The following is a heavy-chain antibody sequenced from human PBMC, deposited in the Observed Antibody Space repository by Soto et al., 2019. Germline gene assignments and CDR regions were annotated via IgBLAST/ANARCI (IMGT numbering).Heavy chain of an antibody. J-gene: IGHJ3*02. Sequence: QVQLVQSGAEVKKPGASVKVSCKVSGYTLSELSIHWVRQAPGKGLEWMGGFYPADGETLYAQKFQGRVTMTEDTSSDTAYMVLSGLRSEDTAIYYCATSGRELQWYGDLSRLAFDIWGQGTLVTVSS. V-gene: IGHV1-24*01. CDR2: FYPADGET. CDR3: ATSGRELQWYGDLSRLAFDI. CDR1: GYTLSELS. D-gene: IGHD3-10*01.